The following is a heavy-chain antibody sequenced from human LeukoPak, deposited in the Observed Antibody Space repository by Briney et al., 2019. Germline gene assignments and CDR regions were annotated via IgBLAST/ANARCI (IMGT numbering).Heavy chain of an antibody. CDR1: GGSISSGDYY. D-gene: IGHD3-16*01. CDR2: IYYSGST. Sequence: SETLSLTCTVSGGSISSGDYYWSWIRQPPGKGLEWIGYIYYSGSTYYNPSLKSRVTISVDTSKNQFSLKLSSVTAADTAVYYCARVATLIHPINGTDVWGQGTTVTVSS. V-gene: IGHV4-30-4*01. J-gene: IGHJ6*02. CDR3: ARVATLIHPINGTDV.